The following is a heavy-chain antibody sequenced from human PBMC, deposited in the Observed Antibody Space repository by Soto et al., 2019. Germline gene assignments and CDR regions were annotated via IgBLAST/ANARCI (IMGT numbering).Heavy chain of an antibody. Sequence: QITLKESGPTLVKPTQTLTLTCTFSAFSLSTGGVGVGWIRQPPGKALEWLALIYWDDDKRYSPSLRSRLTINNDTSKNQVVRTMTNMDPVDTATYYCIQSRCGGDCLQSYASYYYYGMDVWGQGTTVTVSS. CDR2: IYWDDDK. D-gene: IGHD2-21*02. CDR3: IQSRCGGDCLQSYASYYYYGMDV. V-gene: IGHV2-5*02. J-gene: IGHJ6*02. CDR1: AFSLSTGGVG.